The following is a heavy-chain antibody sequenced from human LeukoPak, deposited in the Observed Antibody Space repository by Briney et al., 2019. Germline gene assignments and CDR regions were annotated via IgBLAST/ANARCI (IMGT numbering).Heavy chain of an antibody. J-gene: IGHJ5*02. CDR2: INSGGST. Sequence: GGSLRLSCAASGLTVSSNYMNWVRQAPGKGLEWVAFINSGGSTYYADSVKGRFTISRDNSKNTLYLQMTSLRAEDTAVYYCARGAYGSGSYGDNWFDPWGQGTLVTVSS. CDR3: ARGAYGSGSYGDNWFDP. V-gene: IGHV3-66*01. CDR1: GLTVSSNY. D-gene: IGHD3-10*01.